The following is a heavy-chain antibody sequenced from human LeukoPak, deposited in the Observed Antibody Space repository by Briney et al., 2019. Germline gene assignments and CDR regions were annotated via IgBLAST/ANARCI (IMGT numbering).Heavy chain of an antibody. CDR2: IFGSGDTT. CDR3: AKDQKPDSGYDIDY. V-gene: IGHV3-23*01. D-gene: IGHD5-12*01. J-gene: IGHJ4*02. Sequence: AGGSLRLSCAASGFTISSYGMNWVRPAPRKGLERVSVIFGSGDTTNYADSVKGRFTISRDRSKNTLYLEMHSLRANDTAVYYCAKDQKPDSGYDIDYWGQGTLVIVSS. CDR1: GFTISSYG.